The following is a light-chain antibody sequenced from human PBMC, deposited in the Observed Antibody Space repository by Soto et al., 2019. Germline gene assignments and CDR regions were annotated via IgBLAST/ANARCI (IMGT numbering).Light chain of an antibody. Sequence: EIVLTQSPGTLSLSPGERATLSCRASQSVSSSDLAWYQQKPGQAPRLLIYGASSRATGIPDRFSGSGSGTDFTLTISRLEPEDFAVYYCQQYNNWPRTFGQGTKVDIK. V-gene: IGKV3-20*01. J-gene: IGKJ1*01. CDR3: QQYNNWPRT. CDR1: QSVSSSD. CDR2: GAS.